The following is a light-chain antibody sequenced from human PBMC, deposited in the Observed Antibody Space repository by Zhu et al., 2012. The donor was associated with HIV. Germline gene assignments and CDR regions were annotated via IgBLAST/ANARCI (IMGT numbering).Light chain of an antibody. J-gene: IGKJ2*01. CDR1: QSLSNK. CDR2: DAS. CDR3: QQYNSYLT. Sequence: EVVMTQSPATLSVSAGERATLSCRASQSLSNKLAWYQQKGGQSPRLLIYDASTRATGVPGRFSGSGSGLEFTLTISSLQSEDFATYYCQQYNSYLTFGQGTKLEIK. V-gene: IGKV3-15*01.